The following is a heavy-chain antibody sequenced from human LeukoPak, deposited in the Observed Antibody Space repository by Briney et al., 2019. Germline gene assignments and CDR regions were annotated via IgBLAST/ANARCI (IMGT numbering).Heavy chain of an antibody. Sequence: SETLSLTCTVSGGSISSGDYYWSWIRQPPGKGLEWIGYIYYSGSTNYNPSLKSRVTISVDTSKNQFSLKLSSVTAADTAVYYCARHGPGYYGSGSYYARGNWFDPWGQGTLVTVSS. CDR1: GGSISSGDYY. CDR3: ARHGPGYYGSGSYYARGNWFDP. V-gene: IGHV4-30-4*01. CDR2: IYYSGST. J-gene: IGHJ5*02. D-gene: IGHD3-10*01.